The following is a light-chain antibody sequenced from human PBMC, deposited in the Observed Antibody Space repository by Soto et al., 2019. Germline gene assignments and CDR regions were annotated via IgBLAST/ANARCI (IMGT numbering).Light chain of an antibody. J-gene: IGKJ2*01. CDR2: GAS. CDR3: QQYGSSPPYI. Sequence: EFVLTQSPGTLSLSPGERATLSCRASQSVINNYVAWYQQKPGQTPRLLIYGASSRATGIPDRFTGSGSGTDFTLTISRLEPEDFSVYYCQQYGSSPPYIFGQGTRLDIK. V-gene: IGKV3-20*01. CDR1: QSVINNY.